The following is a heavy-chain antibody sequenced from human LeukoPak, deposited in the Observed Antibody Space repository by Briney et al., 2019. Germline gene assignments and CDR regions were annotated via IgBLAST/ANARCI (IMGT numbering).Heavy chain of an antibody. CDR1: GFTFANTW. Sequence: GGSLRLSCAASGFTFANTWMHWVRQAPGKGLVWLSLINNGGSTTNYADSVKGRFTISRDNAKNTVYLQMNSLRAEDTAVYYCAIGGTYGSGSWGQGTLVTVSS. CDR3: AIGGTYGSGS. CDR2: INNGGSTT. D-gene: IGHD3-10*01. J-gene: IGHJ4*02. V-gene: IGHV3-74*01.